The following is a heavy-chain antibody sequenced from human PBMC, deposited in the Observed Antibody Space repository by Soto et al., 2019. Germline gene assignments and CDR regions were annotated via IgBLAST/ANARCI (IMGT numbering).Heavy chain of an antibody. J-gene: IGHJ5*02. CDR1: GFTFGDYA. Sequence: PVGSLRLSCTASGFTFGDYAMSWVRQAPGKGLEWVGFIRSKAYGGTTEYAASVKGRFTISRDDSKSIAYLQMNSLKTEDTAVYYCTRAGYDSSGYYYPTDWLDPWGQGTLVTVS. CDR3: TRAGYDSSGYYYPTDWLDP. D-gene: IGHD3-22*01. V-gene: IGHV3-49*04. CDR2: IRSKAYGGTT.